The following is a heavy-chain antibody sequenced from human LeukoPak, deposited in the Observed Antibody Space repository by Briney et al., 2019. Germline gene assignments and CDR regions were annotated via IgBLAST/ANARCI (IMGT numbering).Heavy chain of an antibody. V-gene: IGHV1-18*01. J-gene: IGHJ5*02. CDR1: GYTFTSYG. Sequence: ASVKVSCKASGYTFTSYGISWVRQAPGQGLEWMGWISAYNGHTNYAQKLQGRVTMTTDTYTTTAYMELGSLRSDDTAVYYCARSAGITGTGFDPWGQGTLVTAPS. CDR3: ARSAGITGTGFDP. D-gene: IGHD1-7*01. CDR2: ISAYNGHT.